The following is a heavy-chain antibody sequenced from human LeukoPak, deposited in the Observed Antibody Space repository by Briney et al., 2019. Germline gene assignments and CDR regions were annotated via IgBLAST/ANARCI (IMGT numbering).Heavy chain of an antibody. Sequence: SETLSLTCTVSGGSISSYYWSWIRQPPGKGLEWIGYIYYSGSTNYNPSLKSRVTISVDTSKNQFSLKLSSVTAADTAVYYCARGPPMTQYYYYYMDVWGKGTTVTISS. CDR2: IYYSGST. CDR3: ARGPPMTQYYYYYMDV. V-gene: IGHV4-59*01. J-gene: IGHJ6*03. CDR1: GGSISSYY.